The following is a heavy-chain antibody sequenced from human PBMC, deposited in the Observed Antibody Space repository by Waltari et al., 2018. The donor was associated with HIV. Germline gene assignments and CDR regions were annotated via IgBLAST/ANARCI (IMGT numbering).Heavy chain of an antibody. V-gene: IGHV4-39*01. D-gene: IGHD1-1*01. J-gene: IGHJ4*02. CDR1: GDSLSSSSYY. Sequence: QLQLPESGPGLVKPSETLSLTCTVSGDSLSSSSYYWGWLRQPPGKGLEWIGSIDYSVNTYYNPSLRSRVTISVDTSKNQFSLKLRSVTAADTAVYYCARQTTTGIIPGPSHYWGLGTLVTVSS. CDR3: ARQTTTGIIPGPSHY. CDR2: IDYSVNT.